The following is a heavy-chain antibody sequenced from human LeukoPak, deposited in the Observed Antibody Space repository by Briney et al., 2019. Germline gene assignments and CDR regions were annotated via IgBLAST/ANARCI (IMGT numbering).Heavy chain of an antibody. CDR1: GFTFSSYS. V-gene: IGHV3-30*02. D-gene: IGHD4-17*01. Sequence: GGSLRLSCAASGFTFSSYSMNWVRQAPGKGLEWVAFIRYDGSSEYYADSVKGRFTISRDNSKNTLYLQMNSLRAEDTAVYYCAKDMSYGDLIEYWGQGTLVTVSS. CDR3: AKDMSYGDLIEY. J-gene: IGHJ4*02. CDR2: IRYDGSSE.